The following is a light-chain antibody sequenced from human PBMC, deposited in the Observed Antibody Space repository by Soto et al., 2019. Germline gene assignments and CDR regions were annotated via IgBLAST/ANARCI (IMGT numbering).Light chain of an antibody. V-gene: IGKV1-27*01. CDR2: AAS. CDR1: QGIIDY. J-gene: IGKJ1*01. Sequence: DIPMTQSPSSLSASVGDRVTITCRASQGIIDYLAWYQQKPGKAPELLIYAASTLQSGVPSRFSGSGSGTDFTLTISSLQPEDVATYYCQKYDTAPQTFGPGTRVDIK. CDR3: QKYDTAPQT.